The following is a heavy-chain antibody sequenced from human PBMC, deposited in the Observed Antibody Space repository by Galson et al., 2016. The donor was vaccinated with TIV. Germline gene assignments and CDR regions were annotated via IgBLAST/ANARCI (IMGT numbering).Heavy chain of an antibody. D-gene: IGHD5-18*01. V-gene: IGHV1-69*13. J-gene: IGHJ4*02. CDR3: AKDPYIYGSYLDH. Sequence: SVKVSCRAPGGLVSNYAISWVRQAPGQGLEWMGGIIPIFGTTKYAQKFQGRVTITADESTRIVNMELSSLRSEDTAVYYCAKDPYIYGSYLDHWGQGTLVTVSS. CDR2: IIPIFGTT. CDR1: GGLVSNYA.